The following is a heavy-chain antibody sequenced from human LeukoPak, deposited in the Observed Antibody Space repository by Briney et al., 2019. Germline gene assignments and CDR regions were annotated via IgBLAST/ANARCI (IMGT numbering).Heavy chain of an antibody. CDR1: GFTFSSYA. CDR3: ASQSVAVAGWAPDY. V-gene: IGHV3-30-3*01. J-gene: IGHJ4*02. D-gene: IGHD6-19*01. Sequence: GGSLRLSCAASGFTFSSYAMHWVRQAPGKGLEWVAVISYDGSNKYYADSVKGRFTISRDNSKNTLYLQMNSLRAEDTAVYYCASQSVAVAGWAPDYWGQGTLATVSS. CDR2: ISYDGSNK.